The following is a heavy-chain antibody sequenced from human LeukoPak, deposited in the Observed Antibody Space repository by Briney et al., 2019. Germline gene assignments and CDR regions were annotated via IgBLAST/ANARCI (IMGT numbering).Heavy chain of an antibody. J-gene: IGHJ4*02. Sequence: GGSLRVSCAASGFTFSSYAMHWVRQAPGRGRAWVGRIKSKTDGGTTDYAAPVKGRFTISRDDSKNTLYLQMNSLKTEDTAMYYCSTTYYYDSSEGYWGQGTLVTVSS. V-gene: IGHV3-15*07. CDR2: IKSKTDGGTT. CDR3: STTYYYDSSEGY. CDR1: GFTFSSYA. D-gene: IGHD3-22*01.